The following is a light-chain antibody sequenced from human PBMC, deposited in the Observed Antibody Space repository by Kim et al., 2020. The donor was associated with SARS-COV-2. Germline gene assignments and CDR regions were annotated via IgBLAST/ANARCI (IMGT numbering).Light chain of an antibody. V-gene: IGKV3-15*01. J-gene: IGKJ5*01. CDR1: QSVGSN. CDR2: GAS. CDR3: QQYNNWPPIT. Sequence: EIVMTQSPATLSVSLGERATLSCTASQSVGSNLAWYQQKPGQAPRLLIYGASTRATGIPGRFSGSGSGTEFTLTISSLQSEDFAVYYYQQYNNWPPITFGQGTRLEIK.